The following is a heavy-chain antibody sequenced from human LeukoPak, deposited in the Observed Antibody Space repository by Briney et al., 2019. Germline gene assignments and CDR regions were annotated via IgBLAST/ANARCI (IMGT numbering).Heavy chain of an antibody. CDR1: GGSISSGDYY. J-gene: IGHJ6*03. V-gene: IGHV4-30-4*08. CDR3: ARGPSRYCSGGSCYYYYYYYMDV. CDR2: IYYSGST. Sequence: SETLSLTCTVSGGSISSGDYYWSWIRQPPGKGLEWIGYIYYSGSTYYNPSLKSRVTISVDTSKNQFSLKLSPVTAADTAVYYCARGPSRYCSGGSCYYYYYYYMDVWGKGTTVTVSS. D-gene: IGHD2-15*01.